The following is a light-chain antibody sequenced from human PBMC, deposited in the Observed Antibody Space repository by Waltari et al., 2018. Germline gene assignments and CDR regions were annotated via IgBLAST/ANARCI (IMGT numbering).Light chain of an antibody. CDR3: SSQSSNDVVL. V-gene: IGLV2-14*01. J-gene: IGLJ2*01. Sequence: QSALTQPASVSGSPGQSVTIFGAGTSIDVGGYNSVSGYQEHPGQAPRVIIYDVSDRPSGVSDRFSGSKSGNTASLTISGLQAEDEADYYCSSQSSNDVVLFGGGTKLTVL. CDR2: DVS. CDR1: SIDVGGYNS.